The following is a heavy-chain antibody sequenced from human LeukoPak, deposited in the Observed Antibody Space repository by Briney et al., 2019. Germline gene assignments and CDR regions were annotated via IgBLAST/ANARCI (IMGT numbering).Heavy chain of an antibody. Sequence: GGSLRLSCAASGFKFDDYGMSWVRQVPGKGLEWVSGINWNGSSRGYADSVKGRFTISRDNDKNSLYLQMNSLRAEDTAVYYCARSRYCSSTSCYSDYWGQGTLVTVSS. CDR3: ARSRYCSSTSCYSDY. CDR1: GFKFDDYG. D-gene: IGHD2-2*01. V-gene: IGHV3-20*04. CDR2: INWNGSSR. J-gene: IGHJ4*02.